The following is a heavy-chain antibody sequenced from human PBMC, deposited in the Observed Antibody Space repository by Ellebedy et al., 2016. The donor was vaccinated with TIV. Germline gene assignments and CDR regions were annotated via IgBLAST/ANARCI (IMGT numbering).Heavy chain of an antibody. CDR1: GASISSYY. CDR3: ARGGASSKYFDY. J-gene: IGHJ4*02. V-gene: IGHV4-59*01. CDR2: IFHTGDT. Sequence: MPSETLSLTCTVSGASISSYYWSWIRQPPGKGLEWIGFIFHTGDTNYSASLKSRVAISLDTSKNQFSLKLTSVTDADTAVYYCARGGASSKYFDYWGLGTLVTVSP.